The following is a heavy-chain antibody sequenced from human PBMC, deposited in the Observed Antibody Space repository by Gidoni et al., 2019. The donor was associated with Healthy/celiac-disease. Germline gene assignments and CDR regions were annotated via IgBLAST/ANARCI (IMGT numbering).Heavy chain of an antibody. CDR3: ARDPMTNRKNVGWFDP. CDR2: IIPILGIA. J-gene: IGHJ5*02. CDR1: GGPFSSYT. V-gene: IGHV1-69*08. Sequence: QVQLVQSGAEVKKPGSSVKVSCKASGGPFSSYTISWVRQAPGQGLEWMGRIIPILGIANYAQKFQGRVTITADKSTSTAYMELSSLRSEDTAVYYCARDPMTNRKNVGWFDPWGQGTLVTVSS. D-gene: IGHD4-17*01.